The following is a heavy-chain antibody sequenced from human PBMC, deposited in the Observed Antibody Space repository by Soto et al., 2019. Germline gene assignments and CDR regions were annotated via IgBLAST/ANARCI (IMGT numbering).Heavy chain of an antibody. D-gene: IGHD4-17*01. CDR1: GFTFSSYS. V-gene: IGHV3-21*01. J-gene: IGHJ4*02. Sequence: VGSLRLSCAASGFTFSSYSMNWVRQAPGKGLEWVSSISSSSSYIYYADSVKGRFTISRDNAKNSLYLQMNSLRAEDTAVYYCARGYGDYDLRGFDYWGQGTLVTVSS. CDR2: ISSSSSYI. CDR3: ARGYGDYDLRGFDY.